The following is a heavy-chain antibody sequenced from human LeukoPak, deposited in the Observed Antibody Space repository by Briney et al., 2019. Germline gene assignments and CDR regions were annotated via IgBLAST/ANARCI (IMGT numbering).Heavy chain of an antibody. V-gene: IGHV3-43D*04. CDR1: GVTFDDYA. CDR3: AKVRSYDNNGYYDY. Sequence: GGSLRLSCAHSGVTFDDYAMHWVRQAPGKGLEWVSLISWDGGSTYYADSVKGRFTISRDNSKNSLYLQMNSLRAEDTALYSCAKVRSYDNNGYYDYWGQGTLVTVSS. D-gene: IGHD3-22*01. CDR2: ISWDGGST. J-gene: IGHJ4*02.